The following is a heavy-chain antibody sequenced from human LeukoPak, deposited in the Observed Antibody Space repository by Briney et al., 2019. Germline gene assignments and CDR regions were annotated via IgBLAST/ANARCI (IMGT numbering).Heavy chain of an antibody. CDR1: GYIFTSYG. V-gene: IGHV1-18*01. D-gene: IGHD3-22*01. Sequence: ASVKVSCKASGYIFTSYGIIWVRQAPGQGLEWVGWISAYNGNTNYAQKFQGRVTMTTDTSTSTGYTELRSLRSDDTAVFYCGRAGDSSGYYPPDYWGQGTLVTVSS. J-gene: IGHJ4*02. CDR3: GRAGDSSGYYPPDY. CDR2: ISAYNGNT.